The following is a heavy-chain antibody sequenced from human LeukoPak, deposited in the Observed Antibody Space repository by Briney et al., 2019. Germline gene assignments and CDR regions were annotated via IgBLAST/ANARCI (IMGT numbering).Heavy chain of an antibody. V-gene: IGHV3-30-3*01. Sequence: GGSLRLSCAGSGFIFSYYVMHWVRQAPGKGLEWVALIATDGGERYYADSVKGRFTISRDNSKNTLYVQMNSLRPEDTAMYYCARARGDSSPASRYFDYWGQGAPVTVSS. CDR2: IATDGGER. CDR3: ARARGDSSPASRYFDY. CDR1: GFIFSYYV. D-gene: IGHD5-18*01. J-gene: IGHJ4*02.